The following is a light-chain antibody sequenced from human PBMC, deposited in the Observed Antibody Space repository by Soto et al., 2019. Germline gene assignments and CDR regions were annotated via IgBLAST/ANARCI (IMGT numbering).Light chain of an antibody. V-gene: IGKV1-5*03. CDR3: QHYNSYSEA. CDR1: QTISSW. CDR2: KAS. J-gene: IGKJ1*01. Sequence: DIQMTQSPSTLSGSVGDRVTIAFLASQTISSWLACYQQKPGKAPKLLIYKASTLKSGVPSRFSGSGSGTEFTLTISSLQPDDFATYYCQHYNSYSEAFGQGTKVDI.